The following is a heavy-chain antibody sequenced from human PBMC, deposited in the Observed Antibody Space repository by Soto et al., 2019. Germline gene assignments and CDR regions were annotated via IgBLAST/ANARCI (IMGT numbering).Heavy chain of an antibody. CDR2: INHSGST. D-gene: IGHD3-10*01. CDR1: GGSFSGYY. J-gene: IGHJ5*02. V-gene: IGHV4-34*01. Sequence: WETLSLTCAVYGGSFSGYYWSWIRQPPGKGLEWIGEINHSGSTNYNPSLKSRVTISVDTSKNQFSLKLSSVTAADTAVYYCARGQMPYVSGTYSPWFDPWGQGILVTVSS. CDR3: ARGQMPYVSGTYSPWFDP.